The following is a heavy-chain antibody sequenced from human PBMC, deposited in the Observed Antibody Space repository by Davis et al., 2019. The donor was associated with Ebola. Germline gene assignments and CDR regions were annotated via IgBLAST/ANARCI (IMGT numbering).Heavy chain of an antibody. CDR1: GFTFSGSA. Sequence: GESLKISCAASGFTFSGSAMHWVRQASGKGLEWVGRIRSKGNSYATIYAASVKGRFIISRDDSKNTAYLQMNSLKTEDTALYYCTSRGDGYSFFDYWGQGTLVTVSS. CDR3: TSRGDGYSFFDY. D-gene: IGHD5-24*01. CDR2: IRSKGNSYAT. J-gene: IGHJ4*02. V-gene: IGHV3-73*01.